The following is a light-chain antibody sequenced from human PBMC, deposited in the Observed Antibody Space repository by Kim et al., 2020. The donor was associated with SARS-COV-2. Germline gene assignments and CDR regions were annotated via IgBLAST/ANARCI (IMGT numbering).Light chain of an antibody. V-gene: IGLV3-1*01. Sequence: VSPGQTASISCSGDKLGHKYACWYQQRPGQSPVLVIYQDTKRPSGIPERFSGSNSGNTATLTISGTQAMDEADYYCQAWDSSTVVFGGGTQLTVL. J-gene: IGLJ2*01. CDR2: QDT. CDR3: QAWDSSTVV. CDR1: KLGHKY.